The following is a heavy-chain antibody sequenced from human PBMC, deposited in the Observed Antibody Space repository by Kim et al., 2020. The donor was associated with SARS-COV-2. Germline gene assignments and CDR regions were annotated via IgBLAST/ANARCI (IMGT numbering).Heavy chain of an antibody. CDR3: GKSLPQELIYNWYFDV. D-gene: IGHD6-13*01. CDR1: GFTITDYS. J-gene: IGHJ2*01. V-gene: IGHV3-23*01. Sequence: GGSLRLSCEASGFTITDYSMTWVRQAPGKGLEWVSGIAGSFGRTFYADSVKGRFTISTDISKNTLYLQMNSLRAEDTATYDCGKSLPQELIYNWYFDVWGHGSMFTVSS. CDR2: IAGSFGRT.